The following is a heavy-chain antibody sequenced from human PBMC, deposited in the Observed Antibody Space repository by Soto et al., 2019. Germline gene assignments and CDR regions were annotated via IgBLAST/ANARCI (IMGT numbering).Heavy chain of an antibody. J-gene: IGHJ2*01. CDR3: AREMSDCTSFGWFLDL. Sequence: EVQLVESGGGLVQPGGSLRLSCAASGFTFSSSDMHWVRQAPGKSLEWVSAIGTADDTYYPDSVKGRFTISRENAKDSLYLQMNSLRVGDTAVYYCAREMSDCTSFGWFLDLWGRGTLVTVSS. CDR2: IGTADDT. CDR1: GFTFSSSD. V-gene: IGHV3-13*01. D-gene: IGHD2-21*01.